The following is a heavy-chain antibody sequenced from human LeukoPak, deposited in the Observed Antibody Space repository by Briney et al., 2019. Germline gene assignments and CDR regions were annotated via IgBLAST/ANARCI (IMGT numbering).Heavy chain of an antibody. V-gene: IGHV5-51*01. J-gene: IGHJ4*02. Sequence: GESLKIACKGSGYSFTSYWIGWVRQMPGKGLEWMGIIYPGDSDTRYSPSFQGQVTVSADKSISTAYLQWSSLKASDTALYYCVRGVSTYFDYWGQGPPVTVSS. CDR3: VRGVSTYFDY. CDR2: IYPGDSDT. D-gene: IGHD6-13*01. CDR1: GYSFTSYW.